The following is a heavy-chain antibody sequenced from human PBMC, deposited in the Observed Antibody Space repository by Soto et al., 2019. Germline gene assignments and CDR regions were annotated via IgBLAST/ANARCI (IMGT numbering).Heavy chain of an antibody. J-gene: IGHJ6*02. CDR1: GGSVSSGSYF. CDR3: ARDYSSSSNYYYYYGMDV. D-gene: IGHD6-6*01. Sequence: QVQLQESGPGLVKPSETLSLTCTVSGGSVSSGSYFWSWIRQPPGKGLEWIGYIYYSGSTNYNPSLKSRVTISVDTSKNQSSLKLSSVTAADTAVYYCARDYSSSSNYYYYYGMDVWGQGTTVTVSS. V-gene: IGHV4-61*01. CDR2: IYYSGST.